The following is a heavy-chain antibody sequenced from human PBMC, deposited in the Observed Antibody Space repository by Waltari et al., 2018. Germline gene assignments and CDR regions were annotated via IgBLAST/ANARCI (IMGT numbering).Heavy chain of an antibody. J-gene: IGHJ6*03. D-gene: IGHD3-10*01. Sequence: QVQLQESGPGLVKPSETLSLTCTVSGGSISSYYWSWIRQPPGKGLEWIGYIYYSVSTNDNPSLKSRVTISVDTSKNQFSLKLSSVTAADTAVYYCVRGVIIPTYYYYYYYMDVWGKGTTVTVSS. CDR2: IYYSVST. CDR1: GGSISSYY. CDR3: VRGVIIPTYYYYYYYMDV. V-gene: IGHV4-59*01.